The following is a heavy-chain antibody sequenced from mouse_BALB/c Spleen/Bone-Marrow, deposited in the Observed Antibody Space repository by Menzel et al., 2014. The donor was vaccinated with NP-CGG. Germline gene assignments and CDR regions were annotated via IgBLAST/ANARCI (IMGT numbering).Heavy chain of an antibody. D-gene: IGHD4-1*01. V-gene: IGHV14-4*02. CDR2: IDPENGDT. CDR3: NANWDY. CDR1: GFNIKDYY. J-gene: IGHJ2*01. Sequence: VQLQQSGAELVRSGASVKLSCTASGFNIKDYYMHWVKQRPEQGLEWIGWIDPENGDTKYAPKFQGKATMTPDTSSNTAYLQLSSLTSEDTAVYYCNANWDYWGQGTTLTVSS.